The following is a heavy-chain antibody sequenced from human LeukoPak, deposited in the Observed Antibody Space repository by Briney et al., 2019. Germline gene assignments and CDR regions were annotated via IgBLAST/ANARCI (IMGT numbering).Heavy chain of an antibody. D-gene: IGHD2-21*02. Sequence: GGSLRLSCAASGFRFRSYAMSWVRQAPGKGLEWVSSFSGGDGSTYYADSVKGRFTISRDNSKNTLFLQMNSLRAEDTAVYFCAKGDAYCGGDCFPDWGQGTLVTVSS. J-gene: IGHJ4*02. CDR3: AKGDAYCGGDCFPD. V-gene: IGHV3-23*01. CDR2: FSGGDGST. CDR1: GFRFRSYA.